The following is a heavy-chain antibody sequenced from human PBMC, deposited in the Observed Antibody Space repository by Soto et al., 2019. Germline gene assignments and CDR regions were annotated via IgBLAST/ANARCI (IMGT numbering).Heavy chain of an antibody. CDR3: ARHLRSYDFFQYYYGIDV. D-gene: IGHD3-16*01. J-gene: IGHJ6*02. CDR2: IYPGDSDT. V-gene: IGHV5-51*01. Sequence: ESLTMSFRGSGYNYNLHWISWVRQKPGRGLEWMGIIYPGDSDTRYNPSFQGQVTISVDKSINTAYLQWDSLEASDTATYYCARHLRSYDFFQYYYGIDVWGQGSKVTVSS. CDR1: GYNYNLHW.